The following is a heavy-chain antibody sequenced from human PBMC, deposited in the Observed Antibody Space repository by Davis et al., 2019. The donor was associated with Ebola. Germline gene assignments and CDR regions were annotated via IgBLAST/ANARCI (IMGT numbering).Heavy chain of an antibody. J-gene: IGHJ4*02. D-gene: IGHD1-1*01. CDR1: GGSFSGYY. CDR3: ARGGDWKIDY. Sequence: SETLSLTCAVYGGSFSGYYWSWIRQPPGKGLEWIGEINHSGSTKYNPSLKSRVTVSADTSKNQFPLKLTSVTAADTAVYYCARGGDWKIDYWGQGTLVTVSS. V-gene: IGHV4-34*01. CDR2: INHSGST.